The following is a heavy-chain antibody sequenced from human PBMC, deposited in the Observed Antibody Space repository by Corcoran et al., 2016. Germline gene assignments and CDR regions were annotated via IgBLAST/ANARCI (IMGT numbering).Heavy chain of an antibody. CDR2: INHSGST. CDR3: ARREYSSWLDWVDP. D-gene: IGHD6-13*01. Sequence: QVQLQQWGAGLLKPSETLSLTCAVYGGSFSGYYWSWIRQPPGKGLEWIGEINHSGSTNYNPSLKSRVTISVDTSKNQFSLKLSSVTAADTAVYYCARREYSSWLDWVDPGGQGTLVTVSS. V-gene: IGHV4-34*01. J-gene: IGHJ5*02. CDR1: GGSFSGYY.